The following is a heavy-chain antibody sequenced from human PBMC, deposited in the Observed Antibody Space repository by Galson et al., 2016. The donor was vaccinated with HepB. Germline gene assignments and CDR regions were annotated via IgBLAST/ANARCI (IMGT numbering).Heavy chain of an antibody. Sequence: SLRLSCAASGFTFSSYAINWVRQAPGKGLEWVSAVSGSGVNTHYADSVKGRFTISRDNPKNTVNLQMNSLRAEDTALYYCAKRGLDGANTNHWYFDVWGRGTLVSVSS. V-gene: IGHV3-23*01. D-gene: IGHD4/OR15-4a*01. J-gene: IGHJ2*01. CDR3: AKRGLDGANTNHWYFDV. CDR2: VSGSGVNT. CDR1: GFTFSSYA.